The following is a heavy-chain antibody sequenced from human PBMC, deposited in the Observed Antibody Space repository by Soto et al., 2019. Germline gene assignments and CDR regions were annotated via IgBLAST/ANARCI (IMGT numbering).Heavy chain of an antibody. V-gene: IGHV3-30-3*01. Sequence: QVQLVESGGGVVQPGRSLRLSCAASGFTFSSYAMHWVRQAPGKGLEWVAVISYDGSNKYYADSVKGRFTISRDNSKNTRYLQMNSLRAEDTAVYYCARDGWYDSSGYLRETDAFDIWGQGTMVTVSS. J-gene: IGHJ3*02. CDR1: GFTFSSYA. CDR3: ARDGWYDSSGYLRETDAFDI. D-gene: IGHD3-22*01. CDR2: ISYDGSNK.